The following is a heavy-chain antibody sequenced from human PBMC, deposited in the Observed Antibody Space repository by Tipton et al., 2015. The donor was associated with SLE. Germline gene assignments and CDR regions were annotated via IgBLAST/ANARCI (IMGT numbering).Heavy chain of an antibody. CDR1: GFTFSSYA. D-gene: IGHD2-15*01. V-gene: IGHV3-23*03. Sequence: GSPRLSCAASGFTFSSYAMSWVRQAPGKGLEWVSVIYSGGSTYYADSVKGRFTISRDNSKNTLYLQMNSLRAEDTAVYYCAKADCSGGSCYSGHAFDIWGQGTMVTVSP. J-gene: IGHJ3*02. CDR3: AKADCSGGSCYSGHAFDI. CDR2: IYSGGST.